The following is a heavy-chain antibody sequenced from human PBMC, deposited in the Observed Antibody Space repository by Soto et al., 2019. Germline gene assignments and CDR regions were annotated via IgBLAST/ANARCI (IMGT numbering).Heavy chain of an antibody. Sequence: QVQLVQSGAEVKKPGASVKVSCKASGYTSTNYGISWVRQAPGQGLEWMGWINTYNGNTNHAQKLQGRDTMTTDTSTSTAYMELRSLRSDDTAVYYCARGVGSGTYYNQYNWFDPWGQGTLVTVSS. CDR3: ARGVGSGTYYNQYNWFDP. J-gene: IGHJ5*02. CDR2: INTYNGNT. V-gene: IGHV1-18*01. D-gene: IGHD3-10*01. CDR1: GYTSTNYG.